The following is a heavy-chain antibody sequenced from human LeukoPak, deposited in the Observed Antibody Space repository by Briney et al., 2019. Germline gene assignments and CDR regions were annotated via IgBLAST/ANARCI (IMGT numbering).Heavy chain of an antibody. CDR2: ISGSGGST. CDR3: AGSSWYETRYSFQMDV. J-gene: IGHJ6*04. Sequence: SGGSLRLSCAASGVTFSNYAMAWVRQAAGKGLEWVSTISGSGGSTYYADSVKGRFTISRDNSKNSLLLEMNSLRADDTAVYYCAGSSWYETRYSFQMDVWGKGSTVTVSS. CDR1: GVTFSNYA. V-gene: IGHV3-23*01. D-gene: IGHD6-13*01.